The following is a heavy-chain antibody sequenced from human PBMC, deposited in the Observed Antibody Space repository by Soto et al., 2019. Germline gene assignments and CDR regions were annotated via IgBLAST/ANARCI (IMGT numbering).Heavy chain of an antibody. CDR3: AHAYGGRSLL. Sequence: QITLKESGPPLVKPTQTLTLTCTFSGFSLTTARVGVGWIRQPPGVALEWLAVIYWDDSKTYRPSLESRLTITQDTSKNQLALTTTNMASLDTATYYCAHAYGGRSLLWGQGTLVTVSS. CDR1: GFSLTTARVG. CDR2: IYWDDSK. J-gene: IGHJ4*02. V-gene: IGHV2-5*02. D-gene: IGHD1-26*01.